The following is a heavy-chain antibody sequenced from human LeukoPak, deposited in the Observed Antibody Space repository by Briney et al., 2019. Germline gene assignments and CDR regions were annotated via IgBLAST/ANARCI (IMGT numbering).Heavy chain of an antibody. CDR1: GFTFSSYA. Sequence: PGRSLRLSCAASGFTFSSYAMHWVRQAPGKGLEWVSSISSSSSYIYYADSVKGRFTISRDNAKNSLYLQMNSLRAEDTAVYYCASRVVTATFDAFDIWGQGTMVTVSS. CDR2: ISSSSSYI. V-gene: IGHV3-21*01. D-gene: IGHD2-21*02. J-gene: IGHJ3*02. CDR3: ASRVVTATFDAFDI.